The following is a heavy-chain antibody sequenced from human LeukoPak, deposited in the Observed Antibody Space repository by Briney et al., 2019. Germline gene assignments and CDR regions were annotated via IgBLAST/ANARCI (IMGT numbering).Heavy chain of an antibody. Sequence: ASVKVSCKASGYTFTGYYMHWVRQAPGQGLEWMGWINPNSGGTNYAQEFQGRVTMTRDTSITTAYMELSRLRSDDTAVYYCARFLPDTADDYWGQGTLVTVSS. J-gene: IGHJ4*02. D-gene: IGHD5-18*01. CDR1: GYTFTGYY. V-gene: IGHV1-2*02. CDR2: INPNSGGT. CDR3: ARFLPDTADDY.